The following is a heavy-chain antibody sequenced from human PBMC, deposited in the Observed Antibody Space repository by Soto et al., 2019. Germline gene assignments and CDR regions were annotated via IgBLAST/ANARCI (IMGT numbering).Heavy chain of an antibody. CDR1: GFTFSSYS. CDR2: ISSSSSTI. CDR3: VGSTSCLASGCNWFDP. D-gene: IGHD2-2*01. Sequence: GGSLRLSCAASGFTFSSYSMNWVRQAPGKGLEWVSYISSSSSTIYYADSVKGRFTISRDNAKNSLYLQMNSLRDEDTAVYYCVGSTSCLASGCNWFDPWGQGTLVTVSS. J-gene: IGHJ5*02. V-gene: IGHV3-48*02.